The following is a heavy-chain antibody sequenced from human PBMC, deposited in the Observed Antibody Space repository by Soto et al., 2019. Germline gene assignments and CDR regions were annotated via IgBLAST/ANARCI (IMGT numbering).Heavy chain of an antibody. CDR3: ARDRVVVPAAIPGIDVDIVATMRKSDGFDP. D-gene: IGHD2-2*02. J-gene: IGHJ5*02. CDR2: ISSSSSYI. Sequence: EVQLVESGGGLVKPGGSLRLSCAASGFTFSSYSMNWVRQAPGKGLEWVSSISSSSSYIYYADSVKGRFTISRDNAKNSLDLQMNSLRAEDTAVYYCARDRVVVPAAIPGIDVDIVATMRKSDGFDPWGQGTLVTVSS. CDR1: GFTFSSYS. V-gene: IGHV3-21*01.